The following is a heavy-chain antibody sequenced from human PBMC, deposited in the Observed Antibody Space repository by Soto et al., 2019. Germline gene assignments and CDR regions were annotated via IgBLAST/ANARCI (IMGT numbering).Heavy chain of an antibody. Sequence: QVHLVQSGGEVKKPGASVKVSCKASGYTFNRHGITWVRQAPGQGLEWMGWISGYNGDINYEQKLQGRVTLSSDTLTSTVYLELKSLRFDDTVVYYCARVRIVGAREIDFWGQGTLVTVSS. J-gene: IGHJ4*02. CDR1: GYTFNRHG. CDR2: ISGYNGDI. V-gene: IGHV1-18*04. D-gene: IGHD1-26*01. CDR3: ARVRIVGAREIDF.